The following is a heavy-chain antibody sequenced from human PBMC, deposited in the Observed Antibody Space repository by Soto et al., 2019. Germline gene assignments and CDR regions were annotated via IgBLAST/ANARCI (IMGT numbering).Heavy chain of an antibody. Sequence: QVQLQESGPGLVKPSQTLSLTCTVSGGSISSGGYYWSWIRQHPGKGLEWIGYIYYSGSTYYNTSLKSRVTISVDTSKNQFSLKLRSVTAADTAVYYCARVSRIQLWLGPDYWGQGTLVTVSS. CDR2: IYYSGST. D-gene: IGHD5-18*01. V-gene: IGHV4-31*03. J-gene: IGHJ4*02. CDR3: ARVSRIQLWLGPDY. CDR1: GGSISSGGYY.